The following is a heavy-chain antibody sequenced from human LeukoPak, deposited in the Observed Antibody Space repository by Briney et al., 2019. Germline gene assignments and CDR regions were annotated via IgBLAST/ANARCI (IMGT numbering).Heavy chain of an antibody. D-gene: IGHD6-19*01. CDR2: IWYDGGNK. V-gene: IGHV3-33*01. J-gene: IGHJ6*02. CDR3: AREFAVAGLSYYYYYYGMDV. CDR1: GFTFSSYG. Sequence: PGGSLRLSCAASGFTFSSYGMHWVRQAPGKGLEWVAVIWYDGGNKYYADSVKGRFTISRDNSKNTLYLQMNSLRAEDTAVYYCAREFAVAGLSYYYYYYGMDVWGQGTTVTVSS.